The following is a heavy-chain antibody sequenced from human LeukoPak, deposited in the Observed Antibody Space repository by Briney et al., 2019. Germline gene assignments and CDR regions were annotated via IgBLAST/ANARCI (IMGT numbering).Heavy chain of an antibody. CDR2: IRYDGSNK. J-gene: IGHJ4*02. D-gene: IGHD3-9*01. CDR3: AKDGSRYLGFYYFDY. V-gene: IGHV3-30*02. CDR1: FTXXXYG. Sequence: FTXXXYGIHWVRQAPGKGLEWVAFIRYDGSNKYYADSVKGRFTISRDNSKNTLYLQMNSLRAEDTAVYYCAKDGSRYLGFYYFDYWGQGTLVTVSS.